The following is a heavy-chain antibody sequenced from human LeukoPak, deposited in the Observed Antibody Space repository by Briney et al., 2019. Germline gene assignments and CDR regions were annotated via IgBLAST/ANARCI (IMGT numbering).Heavy chain of an antibody. CDR3: ARVRDDDASDI. Sequence: PSETLSLTCTVAGGSISSSSYYWGWIRQPPGKGLEWIGSIYYSGSTYYNPSLKSRVTISVDTSKNQFSLKLSSVTAADTAVYYCARVRDDDASDICGQGTMVTVSS. CDR2: IYYSGST. D-gene: IGHD4/OR15-4a*01. J-gene: IGHJ3*02. V-gene: IGHV4-39*01. CDR1: GGSISSSSYY.